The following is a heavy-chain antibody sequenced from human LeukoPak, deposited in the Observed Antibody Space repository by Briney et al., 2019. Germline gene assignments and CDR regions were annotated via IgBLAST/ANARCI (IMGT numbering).Heavy chain of an antibody. J-gene: IGHJ4*02. D-gene: IGHD6-13*01. Sequence: GASVKVSCKASGYTFTSYGISWVRQAPGQGLEWMGWISAYNGNTNYAQKLQGRVTMTTDTSTSTAYMELRSLRSDDTAVYYCARDRSIAAAASGGLDYWGQGTLVTVSS. CDR3: ARDRSIAAAASGGLDY. CDR2: ISAYNGNT. CDR1: GYTFTSYG. V-gene: IGHV1-18*01.